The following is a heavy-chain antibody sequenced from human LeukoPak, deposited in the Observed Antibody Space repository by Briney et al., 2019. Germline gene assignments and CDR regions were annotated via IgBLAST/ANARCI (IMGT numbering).Heavy chain of an antibody. D-gene: IGHD7-27*01. CDR2: IYHSGST. CDR1: GYSISSGYY. J-gene: IGHJ4*02. Sequence: SETLSLTCTVSGYSISSGYYWGWIRQPPGKGLEWIGSIYHSGSTYYNPSLKSRVTISVDTSKNQFSLKLSSVTATDTAVYYCARANWGSYDYWGQGTLVTVSS. V-gene: IGHV4-38-2*02. CDR3: ARANWGSYDY.